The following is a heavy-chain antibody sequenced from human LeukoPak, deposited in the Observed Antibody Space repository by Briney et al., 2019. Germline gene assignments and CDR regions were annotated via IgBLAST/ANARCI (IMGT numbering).Heavy chain of an antibody. V-gene: IGHV3-21*01. Sequence: GGSLRLSCAASGFNFGSYSMTWVRQAPGKGLEWVSSISSSSSYIYYADSVKGRFTISRDNAKNSLYLQMNSLRAEDTAVYYCASSGYSYGLYYFDYWGQGTLVTVSS. CDR3: ASSGYSYGLYYFDY. CDR1: GFNFGSYS. CDR2: ISSSSSYI. D-gene: IGHD5-18*01. J-gene: IGHJ4*02.